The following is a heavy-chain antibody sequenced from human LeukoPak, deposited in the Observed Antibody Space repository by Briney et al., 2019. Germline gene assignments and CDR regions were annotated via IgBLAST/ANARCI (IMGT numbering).Heavy chain of an antibody. D-gene: IGHD2-21*02. J-gene: IGHJ4*02. Sequence: PSQTLSLTCTVSGGSISSGTYYWSWTRQPAGKGLEWIGRIYTSGSTNYNPSLKSRVTISVDTSKNQFSLKVSSVTAADTAVYYCARGHSSVVTAIPYYFDYWGQGTLVTVSS. V-gene: IGHV4-61*02. CDR2: IYTSGST. CDR1: GGSISSGTYY. CDR3: ARGHSSVVTAIPYYFDY.